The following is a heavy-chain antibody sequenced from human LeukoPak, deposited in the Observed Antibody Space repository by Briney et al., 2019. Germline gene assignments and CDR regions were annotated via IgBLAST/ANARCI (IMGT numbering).Heavy chain of an antibody. CDR3: ARDLTVGASHKSDY. CDR2: ISRSGSTI. CDR1: GFTFSDYY. V-gene: IGHV3-11*04. Sequence: GGSLRLSCAASGFTFSDYYMSWIRQAPGKGLEWVSYISRSGSTIYYADSVKGRFTISRDNDKNSLFLQMDSLRVEDTAVYFCARDLTVGASHKSDYWGQGTLVTVSS. D-gene: IGHD4-11*01. J-gene: IGHJ4*02.